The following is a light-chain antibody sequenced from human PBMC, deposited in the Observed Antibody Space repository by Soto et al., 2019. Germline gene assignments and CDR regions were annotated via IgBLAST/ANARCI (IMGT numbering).Light chain of an antibody. Sequence: QSVLTQPAAVSAPPGHSITISCTGSSSDVGKDNFVSWYQHHPGQATKLIIYEGTKRPSGVSDRFSASRSGNKASLTISGLQAEDVADYFCYAYGSGRSPYVFGTGTKVTV. CDR2: EGT. J-gene: IGLJ1*01. CDR3: YAYGSGRSPYV. CDR1: SSDVGKDNF. V-gene: IGLV2-23*01.